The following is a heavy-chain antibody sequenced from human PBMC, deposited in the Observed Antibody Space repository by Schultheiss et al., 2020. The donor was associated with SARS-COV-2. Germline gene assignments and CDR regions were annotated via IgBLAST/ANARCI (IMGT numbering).Heavy chain of an antibody. D-gene: IGHD1-26*01. J-gene: IGHJ4*02. CDR2: ISSSGSTI. CDR1: GFTFSSYE. Sequence: GGSLRLSCAASGFTFSSYEMNWVRQAPGKGLEWVSYISSSGSTIYYADSLRGRFTISRDNAKNSLYLQMNSLRPDDTAVYYCARDGSPAEYGAYWGQGILVTVSS. CDR3: ARDGSPAEYGAY. V-gene: IGHV3-48*03.